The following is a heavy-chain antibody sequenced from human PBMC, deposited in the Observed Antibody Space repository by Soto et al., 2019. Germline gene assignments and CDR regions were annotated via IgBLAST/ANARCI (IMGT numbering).Heavy chain of an antibody. J-gene: IGHJ1*01. V-gene: IGHV3-23*01. Sequence: QLLESGGGLVQPGGSQRLSCAASGFAFNKYVMTWVRQPPGKGLEWVSGITGGGETTYYAESVKGRFTISRDNSKNTLFLQLKSLRADDTAVYFCAKDQSRGTTLSYPDVWGEGTLVIVPP. CDR1: GFAFNKYV. CDR2: ITGGGETT. D-gene: IGHD1-26*01. CDR3: AKDQSRGTTLSYPDV.